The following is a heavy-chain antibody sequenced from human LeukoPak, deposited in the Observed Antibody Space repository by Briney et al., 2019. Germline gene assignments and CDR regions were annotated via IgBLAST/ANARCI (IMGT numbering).Heavy chain of an antibody. CDR2: INGDGSTT. J-gene: IGHJ3*02. CDR1: GITFSSYW. D-gene: IGHD2-15*01. Sequence: PGGSLRLSCAASGITFSSYWMHWVRQATGKGLVWVSRINGDGSTTAYADSVKGRFTISRDNAKNTLYLQMNSLRAEDTAVYYCAVTWGRSGGAFDIWGQGTMVTVSS. V-gene: IGHV3-74*01. CDR3: AVTWGRSGGAFDI.